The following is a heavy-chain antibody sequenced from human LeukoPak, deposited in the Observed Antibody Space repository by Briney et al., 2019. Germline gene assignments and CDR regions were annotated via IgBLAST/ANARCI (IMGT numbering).Heavy chain of an antibody. D-gene: IGHD3-10*01. J-gene: IGHJ3*02. Sequence: TSGTLSLTCAVSGGSISSSNWWSWVRQPPGKGLEWIGEIYHSGSTNYNPSLKSRVTMSVDKSKNQLSLRLSSVTAADTAVYYCASPYGSGRPDAFDTWGQGTMVTVSS. V-gene: IGHV4-4*02. CDR2: IYHSGST. CDR3: ASPYGSGRPDAFDT. CDR1: GGSISSSNW.